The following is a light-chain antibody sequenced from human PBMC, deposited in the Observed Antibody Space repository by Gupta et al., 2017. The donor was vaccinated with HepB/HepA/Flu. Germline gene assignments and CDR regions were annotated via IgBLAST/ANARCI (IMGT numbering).Light chain of an antibody. CDR2: AAS. V-gene: IGKV1-39*01. CDR3: QQRDSTPWT. J-gene: IGKJ1*01. Sequence: DIQMTQSPSSLPASVADRVTITCRASQSISSYLNWYQQKPGKAPKLLIYAASSLQSGVPSRFSGSGSGTDFTLIISRRQPEDFVTYYCQQRDSTPWTFGQGTKVEIK. CDR1: QSISSY.